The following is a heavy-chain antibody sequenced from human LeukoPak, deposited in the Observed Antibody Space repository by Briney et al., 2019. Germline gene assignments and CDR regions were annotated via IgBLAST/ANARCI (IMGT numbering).Heavy chain of an antibody. Sequence: GGSLKLSCAASGFTVSSNHMTWVRQAPGKGLEWVSEIYTGGLTFYADSVTGRFTISRDNSKNTVYLQMNSLGVEDTARYYCARDNAPAGGGLDYWGQGTLVTVSS. CDR3: ARDNAPAGGGLDY. CDR2: IYTGGLT. CDR1: GFTVSSNH. J-gene: IGHJ4*02. D-gene: IGHD2-2*01. V-gene: IGHV3-53*01.